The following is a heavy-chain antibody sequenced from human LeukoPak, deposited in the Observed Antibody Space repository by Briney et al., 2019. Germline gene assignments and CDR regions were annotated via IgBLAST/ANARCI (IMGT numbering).Heavy chain of an antibody. CDR2: IYHSGST. D-gene: IGHD3-3*01. CDR3: ARHGYYDFWSGYK. J-gene: IGHJ4*02. V-gene: IGHV4-38-2*01. CDR1: GYSISSGYY. Sequence: PSETLSLTCAVSGYSISSGYYWGWIRQPPGKGLEWIGSIYHSGSTYYNPSLKSRVTISVDTSKKQFSLKLTSVTAADTAVYYCARHGYYDFWSGYKWGQGTLVTVSS.